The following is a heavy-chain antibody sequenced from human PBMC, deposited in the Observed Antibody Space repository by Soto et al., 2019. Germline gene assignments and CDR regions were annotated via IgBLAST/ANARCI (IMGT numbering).Heavy chain of an antibody. J-gene: IGHJ4*02. D-gene: IGHD1-26*01. V-gene: IGHV3-30-3*01. CDR3: ARGKWELPYCDY. CDR2: ISYDGSNK. Sequence: QVQLLESGGGVVQPGRSLRLSCAASGFTFSSYAMHWVRQAPGKRLEWVAVISYDGSNKYYADSGKRRFTISRNNSKNTLYLQMNSLRAEDTAVYYCARGKWELPYCDYWGQGTLVTVSS. CDR1: GFTFSSYA.